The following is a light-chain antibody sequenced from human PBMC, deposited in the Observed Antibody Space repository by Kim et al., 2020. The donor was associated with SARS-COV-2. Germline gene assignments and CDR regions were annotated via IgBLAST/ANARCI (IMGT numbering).Light chain of an antibody. V-gene: IGLV6-57*01. Sequence: NFMLTQSHSVSESPGKTVIISCTRSSGSIVSDFVQWFQQRPGSSPTTVIYEDHKRPSGVPERFSGSVDSSSNSASLTISGLRTEDEADYYCQSYDDNNWVFGSGTKRTVL. CDR2: EDH. CDR3: QSYDDNNWV. CDR1: SGSIVSDF. J-gene: IGLJ3*02.